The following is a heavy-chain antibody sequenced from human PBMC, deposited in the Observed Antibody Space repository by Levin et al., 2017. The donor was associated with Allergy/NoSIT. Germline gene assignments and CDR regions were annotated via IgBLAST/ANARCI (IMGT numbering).Heavy chain of an antibody. V-gene: IGHV3-11*05. Sequence: GGSLRLSCAASGFTFSDYYMSWIRQAPGKGLEWVSYISSSSSYTDYADSVKGRFTISRDNAKNSLYLQMNSLRAEDTAVYYCARVPPPPPRQRSSWTKRWENLYYYYYMDVWGKGTTVTVSS. CDR3: ARVPPPPPRQRSSWTKRWENLYYYYYMDV. CDR1: GFTFSDYY. D-gene: IGHD6-13*01. J-gene: IGHJ6*03. CDR2: ISSSSSYT.